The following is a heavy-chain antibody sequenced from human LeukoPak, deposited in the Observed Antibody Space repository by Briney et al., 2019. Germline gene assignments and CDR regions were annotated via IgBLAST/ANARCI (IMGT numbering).Heavy chain of an antibody. CDR1: GGSISSYY. J-gene: IGHJ4*02. CDR3: ARGRVGGYDSYYFDY. Sequence: PSETLSLTCTVSGGSISSYYWSWIRQPAGKGLEWIGRIYTSGSTNYNPSLKSRVTMSVDTSKNQFSLKLSSVTAADTAVYYCARGRVGGYDSYYFDYWRQGTLVTVSS. CDR2: IYTSGST. V-gene: IGHV4-4*07. D-gene: IGHD5-12*01.